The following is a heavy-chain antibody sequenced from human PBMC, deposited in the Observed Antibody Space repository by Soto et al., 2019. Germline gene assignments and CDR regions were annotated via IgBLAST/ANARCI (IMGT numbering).Heavy chain of an antibody. D-gene: IGHD3-10*01. V-gene: IGHV4-34*01. CDR3: AQAERYLRSRFEK. Sequence: LETLSLTCGLCVGSFRNYYWICVRQSPGKCLEWIGEVNHSGEATYNQSLQSRITISLDTSNSQSSLKLTSVTAADTAMYFCAQAERYLRSRFEKWGQGTQDNVCS. CDR1: VGSFRNYY. CDR2: VNHSGEA. J-gene: IGHJ4*02.